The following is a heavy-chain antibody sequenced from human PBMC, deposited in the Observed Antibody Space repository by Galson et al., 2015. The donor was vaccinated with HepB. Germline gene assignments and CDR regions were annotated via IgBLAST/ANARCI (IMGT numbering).Heavy chain of an antibody. CDR2: IYHSGST. D-gene: IGHD6-13*01. Sequence: TLSLTCAVSGGSISSGGYAWSWIRQPPGKGLEWIGFIYHSGSTYYNPSLKSRVTISVDRSKNQFSLKLSSVTAADTAVYYCARSYSSSWSYTYWYFDLWGRGTLVPVSS. V-gene: IGHV4-30-2*01. CDR3: ARSYSSSWSYTYWYFDL. J-gene: IGHJ2*01. CDR1: GGSISSGGYA.